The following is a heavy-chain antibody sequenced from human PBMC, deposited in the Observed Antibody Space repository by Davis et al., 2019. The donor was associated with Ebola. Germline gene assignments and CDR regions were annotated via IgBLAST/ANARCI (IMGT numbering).Heavy chain of an antibody. CDR2: INPSGGST. D-gene: IGHD6-6*01. CDR3: ARDNEQLVSHAGGFDY. J-gene: IGHJ4*02. Sequence: AASVKVSCKASGYTFTSYYMHWVRQAPGQGLEWMGIINPSGGSTSYAQKFQGRVTMTRDTSASTAYMELSSLRSEDTAVYYCARDNEQLVSHAGGFDYWGQGTLVTVSS. CDR1: GYTFTSYY. V-gene: IGHV1-46*01.